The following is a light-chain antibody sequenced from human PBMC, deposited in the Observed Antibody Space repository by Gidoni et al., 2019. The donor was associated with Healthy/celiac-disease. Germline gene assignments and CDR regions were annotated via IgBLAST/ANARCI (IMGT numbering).Light chain of an antibody. CDR1: QGISSY. V-gene: IGKV1-8*01. CDR3: QQYYSYPLT. CDR2: AAS. J-gene: IGKJ3*01. Sequence: ATRMIQSPSSFSASTGDRVTITCRASQGISSYLAWYQQKPGKAPKLLIYAASTLQSGVPSRFSGSGSGTDFTLTISCLQSEDFATYYCQQYYSYPLTFGPGTKVDIK.